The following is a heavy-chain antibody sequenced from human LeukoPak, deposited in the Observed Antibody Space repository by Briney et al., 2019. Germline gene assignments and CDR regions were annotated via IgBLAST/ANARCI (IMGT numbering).Heavy chain of an antibody. Sequence: ASLKVSCKASGYTFTGYYMHWVRQDPGQGLEWLVGINPNSGGTNYAQKFHVRVTMTRDTAISTAYMELSRLRSDDTAVYYCATPAAAGGYYYYGMDVWGQGTTVTVSS. D-gene: IGHD6-13*01. CDR2: INPNSGGT. J-gene: IGHJ6*02. CDR1: GYTFTGYY. CDR3: ATPAAAGGYYYYGMDV. V-gene: IGHV1-2*02.